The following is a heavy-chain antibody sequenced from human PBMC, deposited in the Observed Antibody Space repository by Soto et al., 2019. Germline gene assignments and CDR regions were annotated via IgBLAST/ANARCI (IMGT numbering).Heavy chain of an antibody. Sequence: LRLSCAASGFTFSKYAMHWVRQARGTGLEWVAVISNDGSNPYYADSVKGRFTISRDNSKNTLYLQMNSLREEDTAVYYCARTGYDRSGYFVEYYFDYWGQGTLVTVSS. J-gene: IGHJ4*02. D-gene: IGHD3-22*01. CDR2: ISNDGSNP. CDR1: GFTFSKYA. V-gene: IGHV3-30-3*01. CDR3: ARTGYDRSGYFVEYYFDY.